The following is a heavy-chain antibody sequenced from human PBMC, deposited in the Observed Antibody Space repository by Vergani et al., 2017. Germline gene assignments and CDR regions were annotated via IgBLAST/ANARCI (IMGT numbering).Heavy chain of an antibody. Sequence: QAQLQQWGAELLKPSETLSLTCAIYGGSFNDYWWTWIRQPPGKGLEWIGEIRHDGITHYSPSLKSRVTISIDTSTHQFSLNLRSVTAADTAVYYCARVGYCTNGVCFTLFDVWGQGALVTVSS. CDR1: GGSFNDYW. V-gene: IGHV4-34*01. CDR2: IRHDGIT. CDR3: ARVGYCTNGVCFTLFDV. J-gene: IGHJ4*02. D-gene: IGHD2-8*01.